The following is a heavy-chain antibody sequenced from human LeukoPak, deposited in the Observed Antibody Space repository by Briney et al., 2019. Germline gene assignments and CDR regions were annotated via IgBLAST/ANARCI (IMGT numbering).Heavy chain of an antibody. CDR1: GFTFSTSA. Sequence: SGGSLRLSCEVFGFTFSTSAMSWVRQAPGKGLEWLSAISPTTGTTFYADSVKGRFTISRDNSKNTLFLQMNSLRAEDTAVYHCATKPSNGDRYFDYWGQGNLVTVSS. J-gene: IGHJ4*02. D-gene: IGHD4-17*01. CDR3: ATKPSNGDRYFDY. V-gene: IGHV3-23*01. CDR2: ISPTTGTT.